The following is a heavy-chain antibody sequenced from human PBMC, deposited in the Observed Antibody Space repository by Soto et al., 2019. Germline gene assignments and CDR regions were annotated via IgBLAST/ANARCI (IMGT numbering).Heavy chain of an antibody. Sequence: PGGSLRLSCAASGFTFSNAWMNWVRQAPGKGLEWVGRIKSKTDGGTTDYAAPVKGRFTISRDGSKNTLYPQMNSLKTEDTAVYYCTTDPVTMIVVVPSSGWGQGTLVTVSS. CDR1: GFTFSNAW. D-gene: IGHD3-22*01. CDR3: TTDPVTMIVVVPSSG. V-gene: IGHV3-15*07. J-gene: IGHJ4*02. CDR2: IKSKTDGGTT.